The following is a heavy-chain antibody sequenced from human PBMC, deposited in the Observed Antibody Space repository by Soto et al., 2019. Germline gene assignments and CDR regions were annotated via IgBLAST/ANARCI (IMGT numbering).Heavy chain of an antibody. CDR3: ARVEWYGASPAHFDF. V-gene: IGHV1-2*02. D-gene: IGHD1-26*01. J-gene: IGHJ4*02. Sequence: GASVKVSCKASGYTFTGYYIHWVRQAPGQGLEWMGWINPDTGGTEYAQKFQGRVTMASDTSITTAYMELSRLTSDDTAVYYCARVEWYGASPAHFDFWGQGTLVTVSS. CDR1: GYTFTGYY. CDR2: INPDTGGT.